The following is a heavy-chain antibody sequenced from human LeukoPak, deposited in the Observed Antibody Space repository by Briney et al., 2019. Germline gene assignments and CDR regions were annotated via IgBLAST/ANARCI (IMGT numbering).Heavy chain of an antibody. CDR1: GFTFGTFW. V-gene: IGHV3-30*03. D-gene: IGHD1-26*01. CDR3: TRDPILGAPDYFDY. Sequence: GGSLRLSCEASGFTFGTFWMSWVRQAPGKGLEWVAVTSPDEGLKFYGDSVKGRFTISRDNSKNTMYLQMNNLREEDTAVYYCTRDPILGAPDYFDYWGQGTLVTVSS. CDR2: TSPDEGLK. J-gene: IGHJ4*02.